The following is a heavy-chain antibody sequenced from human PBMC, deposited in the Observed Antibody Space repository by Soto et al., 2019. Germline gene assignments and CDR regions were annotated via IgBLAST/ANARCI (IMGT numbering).Heavy chain of an antibody. J-gene: IGHJ3*02. CDR1: GFTFSTYV. CDR3: AKDRIVGATIAFACDI. CDR2: SSGSGVTI. V-gene: IGHV3-23*01. D-gene: IGHD1-26*01. Sequence: EVQLLESGGGLVQPGGSLRLSCAASGFTFSTYVLTWFRQAPVKGLEWVSASSGSGVTIYYSYSVKGRFTISRDNSNNTLYLHMNSLRDEDPDVYYCAKDRIVGATIAFACDIWGKGTMVTVSS.